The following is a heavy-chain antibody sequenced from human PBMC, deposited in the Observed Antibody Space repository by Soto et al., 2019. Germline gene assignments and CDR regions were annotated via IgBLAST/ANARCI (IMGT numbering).Heavy chain of an antibody. CDR1: GFTFSSSG. V-gene: IGHV3-30*03. CDR3: AIDPAMVTPPLYYFNY. Sequence: GGSLRLSCAASGFTFSSSGMLWVRQAPGKGLEWVAVISYDGSNKYYADSVTGRFTISRDNSKNTLYLQMNSLLAEDTAVYYCAIDPAMVTPPLYYFNYCSQGTLVTVCS. J-gene: IGHJ4*02. D-gene: IGHD2-15*01. CDR2: ISYDGSNK.